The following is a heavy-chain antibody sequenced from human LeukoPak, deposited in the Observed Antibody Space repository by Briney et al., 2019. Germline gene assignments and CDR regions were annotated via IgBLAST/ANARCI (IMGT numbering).Heavy chain of an antibody. Sequence: PGRSLRLSCAASGFTFSSYGMHWVRQAPGKGLEWVAVISYDGSNKYYADSVKGRFTISRDNSKNTLYLQMNSLRAEDTAVYYCAKTGTVTTGYWGQGTLVTVSS. J-gene: IGHJ4*02. D-gene: IGHD4-11*01. V-gene: IGHV3-30*18. CDR1: GFTFSSYG. CDR2: ISYDGSNK. CDR3: AKTGTVTTGY.